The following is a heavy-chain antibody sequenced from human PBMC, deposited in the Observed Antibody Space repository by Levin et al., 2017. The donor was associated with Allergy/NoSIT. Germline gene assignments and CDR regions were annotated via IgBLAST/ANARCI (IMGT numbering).Heavy chain of an antibody. J-gene: IGHJ4*02. Sequence: ASVKVSCKASGYTFTGYYIHWVRQAPGQGLEWMGWINPNSGGTNYAQKFQGRVTMTRDTSISTAYMELGSLISVDTAVYYCAREPPYDSSGSPVPNSVCFDYWGQGTLVTVSS. V-gene: IGHV1-2*02. CDR1: GYTFTGYY. CDR3: AREPPYDSSGSPVPNSVCFDY. D-gene: IGHD3-22*01. CDR2: INPNSGGT.